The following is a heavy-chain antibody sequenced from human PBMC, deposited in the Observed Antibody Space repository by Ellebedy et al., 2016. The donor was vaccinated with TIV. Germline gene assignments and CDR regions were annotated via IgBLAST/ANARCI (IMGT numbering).Heavy chain of an antibody. CDR1: GYSISSGHS. Sequence: GSLRLSCSVSGYSISSGHSWGWIRQPPGKGLEWIADIHHSGSTYYNPSLKSRISISVDTSKNHLSLKLSSVTAADTAVYFCARGSGQYAVYDERWFDPWGQGTLVTVSS. V-gene: IGHV4-38-2*02. CDR2: IHHSGST. D-gene: IGHD5/OR15-5a*01. CDR3: ARGSGQYAVYDERWFDP. J-gene: IGHJ5*02.